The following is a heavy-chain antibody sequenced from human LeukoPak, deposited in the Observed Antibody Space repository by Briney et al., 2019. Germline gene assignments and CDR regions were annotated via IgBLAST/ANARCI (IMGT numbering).Heavy chain of an antibody. D-gene: IGHD3-10*01. V-gene: IGHV3-23*01. CDR1: GLTFSSNS. CDR3: TKWSGFGDD. J-gene: IGHJ4*02. Sequence: GRRRRSCAATGLTFSSNSMSWGRQTQGKGLEWVSGISGSGDSTFYADSVKGRFTISRDNSRNTLYLQMSSLRPEDTAVYYCTKWSGFGDDWGQGTLVTVSS. CDR2: ISGSGDST.